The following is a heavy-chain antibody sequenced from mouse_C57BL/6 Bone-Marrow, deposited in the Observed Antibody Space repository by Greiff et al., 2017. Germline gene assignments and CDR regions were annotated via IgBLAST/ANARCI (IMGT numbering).Heavy chain of an antibody. CDR3: TTPTVVSHGWYFDV. J-gene: IGHJ1*03. D-gene: IGHD1-1*01. CDR2: IDPENGDT. V-gene: IGHV14-4*01. Sequence: EVQLQQSGAELVRPGASVKLSCTASGFNIKDDYMHWVKQRPEQGLEWIGWIDPENGDTEYASKFQGKATITADTSSNTAYRQRSSLTSEDTAVYYCTTPTVVSHGWYFDVWGTGTTVTVSS. CDR1: GFNIKDDY.